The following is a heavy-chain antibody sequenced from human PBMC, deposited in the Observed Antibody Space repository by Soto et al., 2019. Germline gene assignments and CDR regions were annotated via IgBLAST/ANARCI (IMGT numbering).Heavy chain of an antibody. J-gene: IGHJ4*02. CDR1: GYTFTSYD. CDR3: ARPYSITLGRGFFPH. V-gene: IGHV1-8*01. D-gene: IGHD3-10*01. CDR2: MNPNSGNT. Sequence: GASVKVSCKASGYTFTSYDINWVRQATGQGLEWMGWMNPNSGNTGYAQKFQGRVTMTRNTSISTAYMELSSLRSEDTAVYYCARPYSITLGRGFFPHWGQVPRVIVAS.